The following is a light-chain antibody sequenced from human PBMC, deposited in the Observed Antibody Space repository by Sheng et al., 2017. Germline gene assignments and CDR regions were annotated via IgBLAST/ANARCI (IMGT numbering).Light chain of an antibody. CDR2: AAS. CDR1: QSISSY. J-gene: IGKJ3*01. V-gene: IGKV1-39*01. CDR3: QQSYSTRVT. Sequence: DIQMTQSPSSLSASVGDRVTITCRASQSISSYLNWYQQKPGKAPKLLIYAASSLQSGVPSRFSGSGSGTDFTLTISSLQPEDFATYYCQQSYSTRVTFGPGTKVGYQT.